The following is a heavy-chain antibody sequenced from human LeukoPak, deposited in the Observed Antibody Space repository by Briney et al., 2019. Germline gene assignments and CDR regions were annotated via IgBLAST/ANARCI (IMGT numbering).Heavy chain of an antibody. D-gene: IGHD6-6*01. CDR3: ARYISSGLDY. CDR1: GGSISSYY. CDR2: IYYSGST. V-gene: IGHV4-59*08. J-gene: IGHJ4*02. Sequence: SETLSLTCTVSGGSISSYYWNWIRQPPGKGLEWIGYIYYSGSTNYNPSFKSRVTISVDTSKNQFSLKLSYVNAADTAVYYCARYISSGLDYWGQGTLVTVSS.